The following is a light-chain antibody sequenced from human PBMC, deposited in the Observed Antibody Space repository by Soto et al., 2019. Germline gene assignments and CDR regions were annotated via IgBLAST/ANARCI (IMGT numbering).Light chain of an antibody. V-gene: IGKV3-20*01. CDR1: QSVSSSY. CDR2: GAS. CDR3: QQYGSSPWT. J-gene: IGKJ1*01. Sequence: EIVSTQSPGTLSLSPGERATLSCRASQSVSSSYLAWYQQKPGQAPRPLIYGASSRATGIPDRFSGSGSGTDFTLTISRLEPEDFAVYYCQQYGSSPWTFGQGTKVDI.